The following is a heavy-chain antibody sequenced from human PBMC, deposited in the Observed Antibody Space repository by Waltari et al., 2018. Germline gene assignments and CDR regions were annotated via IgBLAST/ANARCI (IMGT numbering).Heavy chain of an antibody. V-gene: IGHV3-30*01. CDR2: ISYDGSNK. Sequence: QVQLVESGGGVVQPGRSLRISCAASGFTFSSYAMHWVRQAPGKGLGWVAVISYDGSNKDYAEAVKGRFTISRDNSKNPLYLQRNGLRVEDTAVYYCARGPGEEGIQLWLDYGGQGTLVTVSS. CDR3: ARGPGEEGIQLWLDY. CDR1: GFTFSSYA. D-gene: IGHD5-18*01. J-gene: IGHJ4*02.